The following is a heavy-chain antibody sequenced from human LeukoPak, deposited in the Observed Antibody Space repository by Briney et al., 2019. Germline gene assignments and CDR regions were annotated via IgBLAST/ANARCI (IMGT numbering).Heavy chain of an antibody. CDR3: ARDRLYYDSSGPSDY. V-gene: IGHV4-4*07. CDR1: GGSISSYY. Sequence: PSETLSLTCTVSGGSISSYYWSWIRQPAGKGLEWIGRIYTSGSTNYNPSLKSRVTMSVDTSKNQFSLKLSSVTAADTAVYYCARDRLYYDSSGPSDYWGQGTLVTVSS. D-gene: IGHD3-22*01. J-gene: IGHJ4*02. CDR2: IYTSGST.